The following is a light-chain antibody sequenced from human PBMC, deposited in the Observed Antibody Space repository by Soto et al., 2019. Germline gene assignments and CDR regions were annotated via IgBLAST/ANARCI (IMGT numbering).Light chain of an antibody. CDR3: QQYNTYSPERT. V-gene: IGKV1-5*01. Sequence: MNNSASTLSAIIGDRVTITCRASQSIGRWLAWYQQKPGKAPKLLIYDASSLESGVPSRFSGSGSGTEFTLTISSLQPDDFATYYCQQYNTYSPERTFGQGTKVDI. CDR1: QSIGRW. CDR2: DAS. J-gene: IGKJ1*01.